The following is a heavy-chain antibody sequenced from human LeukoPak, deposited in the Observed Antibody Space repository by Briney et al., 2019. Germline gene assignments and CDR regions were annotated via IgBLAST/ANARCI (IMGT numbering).Heavy chain of an antibody. CDR3: ARGRSSAFDT. J-gene: IGHJ3*02. Sequence: PSQTLSLTCGISGDSVSTNGVAWNWIRKSPSRGLEWLGRTYYRSKWYNDYAVSVKSRITINPDTSRNQFSLQLNSVTPEDTAVYYCARGRSSAFDTWGQGTVVTVSS. CDR1: GDSVSTNGVA. V-gene: IGHV6-1*01. CDR2: TYYRSKWYN.